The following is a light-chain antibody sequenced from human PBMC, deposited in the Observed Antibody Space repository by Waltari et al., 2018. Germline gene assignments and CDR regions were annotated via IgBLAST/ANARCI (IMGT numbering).Light chain of an antibody. CDR2: DAS. Sequence: EIVLTQSPATLSLSPGERATLSCRASQCVSSYLAWYQRKSGQAPRLPIYDASNRATGIPARFSGGGSETAFTLTISSLGPEDFAVYYCQLRRDWILTFGGGTKVEIK. V-gene: IGKV3-11*01. CDR3: QLRRDWILT. CDR1: QCVSSY. J-gene: IGKJ4*01.